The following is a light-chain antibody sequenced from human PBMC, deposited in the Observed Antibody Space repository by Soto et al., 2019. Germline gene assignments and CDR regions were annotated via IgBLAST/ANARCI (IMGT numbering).Light chain of an antibody. J-gene: IGLJ3*02. CDR3: SSYTSSSRWV. CDR2: GVS. V-gene: IGLV2-14*01. CDR1: SNDVGDYNY. Sequence: QSVLTQPASVSESPGQSITISCTGTSNDVGDYNYVSWYQQHPGKVPKLMIYGVSNRPSGVSNRFSGSKSGNTASLTISGLQAEDEADYYCSSYTSSSRWVFGGGTKLTVL.